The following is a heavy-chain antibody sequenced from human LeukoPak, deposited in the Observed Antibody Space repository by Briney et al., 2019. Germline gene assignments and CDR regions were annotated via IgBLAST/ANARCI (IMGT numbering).Heavy chain of an antibody. V-gene: IGHV1-2*02. CDR3: ARGPRPPLERYAGYYYMDV. D-gene: IGHD1-1*01. J-gene: IGHJ6*03. Sequence: ASVEVSCKASGYTFTGYYMHWVRQAPGQGLEWMGWINPNSGGTNYAQKFQGRVTMTRDTSISTAYMELSRLRSDDTAVYYCARGPRPPLERYAGYYYMDVWGKGTTVTVSS. CDR2: INPNSGGT. CDR1: GYTFTGYY.